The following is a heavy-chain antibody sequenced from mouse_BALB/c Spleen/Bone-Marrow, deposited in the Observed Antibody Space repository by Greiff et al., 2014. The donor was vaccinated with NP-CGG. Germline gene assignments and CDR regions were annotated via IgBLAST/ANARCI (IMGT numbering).Heavy chain of an antibody. CDR3: ARYNYGSSQFAY. J-gene: IGHJ3*01. V-gene: IGHV14-3*02. D-gene: IGHD1-1*01. CDR1: GFNIKDTY. Sequence: LVESGAELVKPGASVKLSCTASGFNIKDTYMRWVKQRPEQGLEWIGRIDPANGNTKYDPKFQGKATITADTSSNTAYLQLSSLTSEDTAVYYCARYNYGSSQFAYWGQGTLVTVSA. CDR2: IDPANGNT.